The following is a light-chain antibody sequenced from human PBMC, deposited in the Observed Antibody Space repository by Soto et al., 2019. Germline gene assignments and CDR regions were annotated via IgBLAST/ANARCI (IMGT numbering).Light chain of an antibody. J-gene: IGLJ1*01. Sequence: QSALTQPRSVSGSPGQSVTISCTGTSSDVGGYNYVSWYQQHPGKAPKLMIYDVSKRPSGVPDRFSGSKSGNTASLTISGLQLADEADYNCRSYAGSYTWVFGTGTKVTVL. CDR1: SSDVGGYNY. CDR2: DVS. V-gene: IGLV2-11*01. CDR3: RSYAGSYTWV.